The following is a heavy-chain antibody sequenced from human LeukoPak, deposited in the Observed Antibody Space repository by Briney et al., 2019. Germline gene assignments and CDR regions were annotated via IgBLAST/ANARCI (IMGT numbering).Heavy chain of an antibody. V-gene: IGHV4-34*01. CDR3: AVRVKRQRTLMRSQNFDF. D-gene: IGHD1-1*01. Sequence: SETLSLICAVYGESFSDYYWSWIRQPPGKGLEWIGEVNHSGSTSYNPSLKSRVTISADTSKNQFSLKMTSVTAADTSVYYCAVRVKRQRTLMRSQNFDFWAQGTLVTVSS. CDR2: VNHSGST. CDR1: GESFSDYY. J-gene: IGHJ4*02.